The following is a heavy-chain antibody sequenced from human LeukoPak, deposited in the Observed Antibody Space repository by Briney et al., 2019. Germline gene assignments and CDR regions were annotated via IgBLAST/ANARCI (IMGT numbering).Heavy chain of an antibody. CDR1: GFTFSNYD. Sequence: GGSLRLSCAASGFTFSNYDMNWVRQAPGKELEWVSTISASDDSTYYADSVKGRFTISRDKSTNTLYLQMNSLRAEDTAVYYCTKRLVRHFDYWGQGTLVTVSS. CDR3: TKRLVRHFDY. D-gene: IGHD6-19*01. CDR2: ISASDDST. V-gene: IGHV3-23*01. J-gene: IGHJ4*02.